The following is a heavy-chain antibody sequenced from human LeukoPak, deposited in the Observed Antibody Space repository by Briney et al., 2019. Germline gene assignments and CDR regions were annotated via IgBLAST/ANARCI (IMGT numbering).Heavy chain of an antibody. Sequence: SETLSLTCAVYGGSFSGYYWSWIRQPPGKGLEWIGYIYYSGSTNYNPSLKSRVAISVDTSKNQFSLKLSSVTAADTAVYYCARARYYDSSGYYYPGYYYYYMDVWGKGTTVTVSS. CDR1: GGSFSGYY. J-gene: IGHJ6*03. V-gene: IGHV4-59*01. CDR2: IYYSGST. CDR3: ARARYYDSSGYYYPGYYYYYMDV. D-gene: IGHD3-22*01.